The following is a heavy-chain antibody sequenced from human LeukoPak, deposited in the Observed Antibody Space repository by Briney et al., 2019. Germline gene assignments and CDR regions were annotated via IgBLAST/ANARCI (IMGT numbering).Heavy chain of an antibody. V-gene: IGHV3-21*01. CDR1: GFTFSSYS. D-gene: IGHD3-16*01. CDR2: ISSSSSYI. Sequence: GGSLRLSCAASGFTFSSYSMNWVRQAPGKGLEWGSSISSSSSYIYYADSVKGRFTISRDNAKNSLSLQMNSLRAEDTAMYYCARLLGESTIYDLWGQGTLVTVSS. CDR3: ARLLGESTIYDL. J-gene: IGHJ5*02.